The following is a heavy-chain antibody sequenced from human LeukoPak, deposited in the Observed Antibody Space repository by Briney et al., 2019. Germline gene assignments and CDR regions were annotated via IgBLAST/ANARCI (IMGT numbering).Heavy chain of an antibody. CDR2: ILYDGTNK. J-gene: IGHJ4*02. CDR3: AKHYYGSGSVDY. V-gene: IGHV3-30*18. Sequence: AGRSLRLSCAASGFTFSSYAMHWVRQAPGKGLEWVAFILYDGTNKYYADSVKGRFTISRDNSKNTLYLQMNSLRAEDTAVYYCAKHYYGSGSVDYWGQGTLVTVSS. D-gene: IGHD3-10*01. CDR1: GFTFSSYA.